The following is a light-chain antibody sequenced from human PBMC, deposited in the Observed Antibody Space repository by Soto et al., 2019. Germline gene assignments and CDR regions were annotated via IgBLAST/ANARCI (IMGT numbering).Light chain of an antibody. CDR3: QHYTLYSAP. CDR2: GAS. V-gene: IGKV1-5*01. CDR1: PDISTY. Sequence: RLTQSPSSLSASVGDTVTISCRASPDISTYLAWYQHKPGKAPTLLIFGASSLHNGVPPRFAGSGSGSEFTLTINRLQPDDFATYYCQHYTLYSAPFGQGTRV. J-gene: IGKJ5*01.